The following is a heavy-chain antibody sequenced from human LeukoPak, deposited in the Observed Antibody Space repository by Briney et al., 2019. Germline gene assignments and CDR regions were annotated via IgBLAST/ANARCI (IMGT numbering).Heavy chain of an antibody. D-gene: IGHD3-10*01. J-gene: IGHJ3*02. Sequence: GGSLRLSCAASGFTFSSYWMSWFRQAPGEGLEWVANIKPDGSEKHYVDSVKGRLTIARGNAKNSLYLQMNSLRAEDTAVYYCARGDYYGSGTYYHDAFDIWGQGTMVTVSS. CDR2: IKPDGSEK. V-gene: IGHV3-7*03. CDR3: ARGDYYGSGTYYHDAFDI. CDR1: GFTFSSYW.